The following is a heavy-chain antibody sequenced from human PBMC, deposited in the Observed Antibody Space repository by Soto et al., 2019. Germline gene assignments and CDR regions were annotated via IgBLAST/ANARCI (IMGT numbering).Heavy chain of an antibody. CDR1: GFTVSNNY. J-gene: IGHJ4*02. V-gene: IGHV3-53*01. Sequence: EVQLVESGGGLIQPGGSLRLSCAVSGFTVSNNYMSWVRQAPGKGLEGVSVIYSGGYTAYGDSVKGRFTISRDNSKNTLTHQKKRPRPSDPGVYSWATQPGGGGYWGQGTLVTVSS. CDR2: IYSGGYT. CDR3: ATQPGGGGY. D-gene: IGHD2-2*01.